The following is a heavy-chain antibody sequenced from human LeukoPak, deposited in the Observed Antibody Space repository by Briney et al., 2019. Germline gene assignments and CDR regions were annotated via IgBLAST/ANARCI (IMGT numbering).Heavy chain of an antibody. D-gene: IGHD3-22*01. CDR3: ARNSDSSGYYPHDAFDI. J-gene: IGHJ3*02. Sequence: ASVKVSCKASGYTFTSYAMHWVRQAPGQRLEWMGWINAGNGNTKYSQKFQGRVTITRDTSASTAYMELSSVRSEDTAVYYCARNSDSSGYYPHDAFDIWGQGTMVTVSS. CDR2: INAGNGNT. V-gene: IGHV1-3*01. CDR1: GYTFTSYA.